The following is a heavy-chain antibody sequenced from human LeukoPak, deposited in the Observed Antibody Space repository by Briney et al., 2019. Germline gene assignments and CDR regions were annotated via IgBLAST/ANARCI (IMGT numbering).Heavy chain of an antibody. Sequence: ASVKVSCKASGYTFTGYYMHWVRQAPGQGLEWMGWINPNSGGTNYAQKFQGRATMTRDTSISTAYMELSRLRSDDTAVYYCARAEVDYVWGSYRFDYWGQGTLVTVSS. CDR1: GYTFTGYY. J-gene: IGHJ4*02. V-gene: IGHV1-2*02. CDR2: INPNSGGT. CDR3: ARAEVDYVWGSYRFDY. D-gene: IGHD3-16*02.